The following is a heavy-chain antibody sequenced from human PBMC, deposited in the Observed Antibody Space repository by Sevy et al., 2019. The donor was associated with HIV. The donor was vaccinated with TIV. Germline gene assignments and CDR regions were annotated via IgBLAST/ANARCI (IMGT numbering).Heavy chain of an antibody. CDR3: EKDLCGPYDQ. V-gene: IGHV3-74*01. J-gene: IGHJ4*02. CDR2: INEDGSTT. D-gene: IGHD2-21*01. Sequence: GGSLRLSCEVSGFTFNTFWMHWVRQAPGKGLVWVSRINEDGSTTDYADSVKGRFTISRDNAKNTLYLQMNSLRVDDTAVYYCEKDLCGPYDQWGQGTLVTVSS. CDR1: GFTFNTFW.